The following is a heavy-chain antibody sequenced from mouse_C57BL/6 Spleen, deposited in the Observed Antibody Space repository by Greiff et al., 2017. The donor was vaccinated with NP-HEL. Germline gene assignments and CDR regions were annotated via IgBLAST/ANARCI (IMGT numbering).Heavy chain of an antibody. CDR2: IDPNSGGT. V-gene: IGHV1-72*01. D-gene: IGHD1-1*01. CDR1: GYTFTSYW. CDR3: ARGGYYGSSRIAMDY. Sequence: QVQLQQPGAELVKPGASVKLSCKASGYTFTSYWMHWVKQRPGRGLEWLGRIDPNSGGTKYNEKVKSKATLTVDKPSSTAYMQLSSLTSEDSAVYHCARGGYYGSSRIAMDYWGQGTSVTVSS. J-gene: IGHJ4*01.